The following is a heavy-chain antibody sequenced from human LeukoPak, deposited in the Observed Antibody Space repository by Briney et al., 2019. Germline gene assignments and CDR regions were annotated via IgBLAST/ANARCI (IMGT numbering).Heavy chain of an antibody. V-gene: IGHV3-53*01. D-gene: IGHD3-10*01. J-gene: IGHJ4*02. CDR2: IYSGGST. CDR1: GFTVSSNY. CDR3: AKCLPSGRFGEPFQRSLFDY. Sequence: GGSLRLSCAASGFTVSSNYMNWVRQAPGKGLEWVSVIYSGGSTYYADSVKGRFTISRDNSKNTLYLQMNSLRAEDTAVYYCAKCLPSGRFGEPFQRSLFDYWGQGTLVTVSS.